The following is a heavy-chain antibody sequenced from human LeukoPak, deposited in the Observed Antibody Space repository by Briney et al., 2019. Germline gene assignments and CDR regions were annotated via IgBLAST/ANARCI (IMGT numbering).Heavy chain of an antibody. CDR3: ARDRGDTIFDFETYYYMDV. D-gene: IGHD3-3*01. J-gene: IGHJ6*03. Sequence: SETLSLTCTVSGGSISSYYWSWIRQPAGKGLEWIGRIYASGSTNYNPSLKSRVTMSADTSKNQFSLELSSVTAADTAVYYCARDRGDTIFDFETYYYMDVWGKGTTVTVSS. CDR2: IYASGST. V-gene: IGHV4-4*07. CDR1: GGSISSYY.